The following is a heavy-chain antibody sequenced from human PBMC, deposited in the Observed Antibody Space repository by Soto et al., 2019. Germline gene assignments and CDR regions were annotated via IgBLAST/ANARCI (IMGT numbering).Heavy chain of an antibody. CDR1: GGTFSSYA. D-gene: IGHD6-13*01. V-gene: IGHV1-69*06. Sequence: SVKVSCKASGGTFSSYAISWVRQAPGQGLEWMGGIIPIFGTANYAQKFQGRVTITADKSTSTAYMELSSLRSEDTAVYYCARGPRRPAYSSSWPDYWGQGTLVTVSS. J-gene: IGHJ4*02. CDR3: ARGPRRPAYSSSWPDY. CDR2: IIPIFGTA.